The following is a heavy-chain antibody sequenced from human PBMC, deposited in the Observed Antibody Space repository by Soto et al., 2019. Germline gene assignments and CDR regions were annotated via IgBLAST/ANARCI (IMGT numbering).Heavy chain of an antibody. D-gene: IGHD4-17*01. CDR1: GGSISSSSYY. CDR3: ARSIFQGDYNDAFDI. Sequence: PSETLSLTCTVSGGSISSSSYYWGWIRQPPGKGLEWIGSIYYSGSTYYNTSLKSRVTISVDTSKNQFSLKLSSVTAADTAVYYCARSIFQGDYNDAFDIWGQGTMVTVSS. V-gene: IGHV4-39*01. CDR2: IYYSGST. J-gene: IGHJ3*02.